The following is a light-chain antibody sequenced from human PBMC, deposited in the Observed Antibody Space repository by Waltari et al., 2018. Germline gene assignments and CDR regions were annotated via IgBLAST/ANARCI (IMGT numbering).Light chain of an antibody. CDR1: QRINSW. J-gene: IGKJ1*01. CDR2: KAS. Sequence: DIQMTQSPSTMSPSVVDMLTIPCRASQRINSWVAWYPQKPGKAPKPLIYKASTLESGVPSRFSGSGSGTEFTLTISSLQPDDFATYYCQQYNTFRTFGQGTKVEIK. V-gene: IGKV1-5*03. CDR3: QQYNTFRT.